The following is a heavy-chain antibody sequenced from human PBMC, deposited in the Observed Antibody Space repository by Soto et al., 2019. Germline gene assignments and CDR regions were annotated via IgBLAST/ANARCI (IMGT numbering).Heavy chain of an antibody. Sequence: SETLSLTCAVYGGSFSGYYWSWVRQKPEKDLEWIGHMHHSGRTHYNPSLKSRVAISVDTSKNQFSLYLNSVTAADTAVYYCARWVEVSLDYFDSWGQGTPVTVSS. CDR1: GGSFSGYY. J-gene: IGHJ4*02. CDR2: MHHSGRT. V-gene: IGHV4-34*09. D-gene: IGHD2-15*01. CDR3: ARWVEVSLDYFDS.